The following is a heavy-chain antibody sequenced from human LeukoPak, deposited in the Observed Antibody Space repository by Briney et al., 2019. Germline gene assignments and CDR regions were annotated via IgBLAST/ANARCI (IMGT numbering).Heavy chain of an antibody. CDR3: ARDSSSSHGDY. D-gene: IGHD6-13*01. Sequence: SETLSLTCAVYGGSFSGYYWSWIRQPRGKGLEWIGEINHSGSTNYNPSLKSRVTISVDTSKNQFSLKLSSVTAADTAVYYCARDSSSSHGDYWGQGTLVTVSS. CDR1: GGSFSGYY. V-gene: IGHV4-34*01. CDR2: INHSGST. J-gene: IGHJ4*02.